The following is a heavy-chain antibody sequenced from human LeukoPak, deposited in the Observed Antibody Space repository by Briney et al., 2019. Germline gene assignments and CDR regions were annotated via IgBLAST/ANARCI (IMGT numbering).Heavy chain of an antibody. V-gene: IGHV1-8*01. D-gene: IGHD2-2*02. CDR2: MNPNSGNT. CDR1: GYTFTSYD. J-gene: IGHJ5*02. Sequence: ASVKVSCKASGYTFTSYDINWLRQATGQGLEWMGWMNPNSGNTGYAQKVQGRVTMTRNTSISTAYMELSSLRSEDTAVYYCARFVEYQLLYDWFDPWGQGTLVTVSS. CDR3: ARFVEYQLLYDWFDP.